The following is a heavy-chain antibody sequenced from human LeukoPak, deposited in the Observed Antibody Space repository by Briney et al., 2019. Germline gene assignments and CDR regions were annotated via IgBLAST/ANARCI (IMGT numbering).Heavy chain of an antibody. D-gene: IGHD1-26*01. J-gene: IGHJ4*02. CDR3: ALDRVVGATSPHFDY. Sequence: ASVKVSCKASGYTFTGYYMHWVRQAPGQGLEWMGWINPNSGGTNYAQKFQGRVTMTRDTSISTAYMELSRLRSDDTAVYYCALDRVVGATSPHFDYWGQGTLVTVSS. V-gene: IGHV1-2*02. CDR2: INPNSGGT. CDR1: GYTFTGYY.